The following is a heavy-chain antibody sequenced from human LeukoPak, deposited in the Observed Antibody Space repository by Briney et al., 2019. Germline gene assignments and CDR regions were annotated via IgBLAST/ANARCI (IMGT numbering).Heavy chain of an antibody. CDR1: GYTFTSYY. CDR3: ARDELRYSGSYGY. CDR2: INPSGGST. J-gene: IGHJ4*02. Sequence: ASVTVSFKASGYTFTSYYMHWVRQAPGQGLEWMGIINPSGGSTSYAQKFQGRVTMTRDTSTSTVYMELSSLRSEDPAVYYCARDELRYSGSYGYWGQGTLVTVSS. D-gene: IGHD1-26*01. V-gene: IGHV1-46*01.